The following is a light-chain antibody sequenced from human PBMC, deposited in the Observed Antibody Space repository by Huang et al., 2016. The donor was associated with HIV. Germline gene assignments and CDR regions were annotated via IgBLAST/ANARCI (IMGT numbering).Light chain of an antibody. CDR1: QSLAYSDGNTD. CDR2: RVS. Sequence: DVVMTQSPLSLPVTLGQPASISCKSSQSLAYSDGNTDLNWFHQRPGQAPRRLIYRVSNRDSGAPDRFSGTGSGTDFTLQINRVEAEDVGVYYCMQGTHWPWTFGQGTKVEI. V-gene: IGKV2-30*01. J-gene: IGKJ1*01. CDR3: MQGTHWPWT.